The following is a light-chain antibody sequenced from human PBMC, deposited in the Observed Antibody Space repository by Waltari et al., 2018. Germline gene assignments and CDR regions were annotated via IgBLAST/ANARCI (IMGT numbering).Light chain of an antibody. V-gene: IGLV2-23*02. J-gene: IGLJ1*01. CDR2: EVT. CDR1: SSDLGTYTL. CDR3: CSYAGLGIYV. Sequence: QSGLTQPASVSGSPGQSLPLSSPGTSSDLGTYTLFTWYQQYPGKAPKLMVYEVTKRTSGVSDRFSGSKSGNTASLTISGLQSEDEADYYCCSYAGLGIYVFGTGTKVTVL.